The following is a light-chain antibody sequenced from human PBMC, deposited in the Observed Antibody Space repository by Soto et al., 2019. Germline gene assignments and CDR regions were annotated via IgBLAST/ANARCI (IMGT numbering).Light chain of an antibody. CDR1: NSDVGGYNY. V-gene: IGLV2-11*01. CDR2: DVS. CDR3: CSYASAYNFWV. J-gene: IGLJ3*02. Sequence: SALTQPRSVSGSPGQSVTISCTGTNSDVGGYNYVSWYQQHPGKAPKVMIYDVSRRPSGVPDRFSGSKSGNTASLTISGLQAEDEADYYCCSYASAYNFWVFGGGTKLTVL.